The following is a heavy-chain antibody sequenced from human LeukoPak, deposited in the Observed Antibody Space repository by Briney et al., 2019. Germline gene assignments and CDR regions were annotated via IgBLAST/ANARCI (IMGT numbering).Heavy chain of an antibody. J-gene: IGHJ5*02. CDR1: GGSFSGYY. CDR3: ARRLRVITMIVVVTGGVWFDP. D-gene: IGHD3-22*01. V-gene: IGHV4-34*01. CDR2: INHSGST. Sequence: SETLSLTCAVYGGSFSGYYWSWIRQPPGKGLEWIGEINHSGSTNYNPSLKSRLTISVDTSKNQFSLNLSSVTAADTAVYYCARRLRVITMIVVVTGGVWFDPWGQGTLVTVSS.